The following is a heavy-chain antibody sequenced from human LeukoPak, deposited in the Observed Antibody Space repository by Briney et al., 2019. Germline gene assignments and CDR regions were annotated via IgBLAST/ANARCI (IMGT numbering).Heavy chain of an antibody. J-gene: IGHJ4*02. Sequence: GGSLRLSCAASGFTFSSYSMNWVRQAPGKGLEWVSVISYDGSKKYYADSVKGRFTISRDNSKNTLYLQMNSLRAEDTAVYYCARDGGAMIVVVMFDYWGQGTLVTVSS. D-gene: IGHD3-22*01. V-gene: IGHV3-30*03. CDR2: ISYDGSKK. CDR3: ARDGGAMIVVVMFDY. CDR1: GFTFSSYS.